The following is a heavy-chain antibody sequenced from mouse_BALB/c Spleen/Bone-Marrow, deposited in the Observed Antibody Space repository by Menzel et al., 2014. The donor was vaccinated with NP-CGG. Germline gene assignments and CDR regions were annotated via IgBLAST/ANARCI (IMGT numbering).Heavy chain of an antibody. D-gene: IGHD2-2*01. CDR3: ARFGYDYALDY. J-gene: IGHJ4*01. CDR2: ISCSGST. V-gene: IGHV3-8*02. Sequence: EVKLVESGPSLVKPSQTLSLPCPVTGDSITSGYWNWIRKFPGNKLEYMGYISCSGSTYYNPSLKSRISITRDTSKNQYYLQLKSVTTEDTATYYCARFGYDYALDYWGQGTSVTVSS. CDR1: GDSITSGY.